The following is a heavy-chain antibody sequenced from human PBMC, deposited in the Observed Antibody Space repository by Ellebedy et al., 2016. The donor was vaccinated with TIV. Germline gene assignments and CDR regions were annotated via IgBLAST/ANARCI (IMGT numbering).Heavy chain of an antibody. D-gene: IGHD5-24*01. V-gene: IGHV3-33*01. Sequence: GGSLRLSXVASGFMFRRYGMHWVRQTPGKGLEWVAGMWYDGSVIEYGDSVKGRFTMSRDISQNKVYLQMNSLRAEDTAMYYCARDFADGWQAVPWKWFDPWGQGTLVTVSS. CDR3: ARDFADGWQAVPWKWFDP. CDR2: MWYDGSVI. J-gene: IGHJ5*02. CDR1: GFMFRRYG.